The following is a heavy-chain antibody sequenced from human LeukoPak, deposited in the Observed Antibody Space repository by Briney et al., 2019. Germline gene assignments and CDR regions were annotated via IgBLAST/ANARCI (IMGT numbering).Heavy chain of an antibody. D-gene: IGHD3-22*01. J-gene: IGHJ2*01. CDR2: ISSSSSYI. CDR1: GFTFSSYS. Sequence: GGSLRLSCAASGFTFSSYSMNWVRQAPGKGLEWVSSISSSSSYIYYADSVKGRFTISRDNAKNSLYLQMNSLRAEDTAVYYCARDRNYYDSSGPAYWYFDLWGPGTLVTVSS. CDR3: ARDRNYYDSSGPAYWYFDL. V-gene: IGHV3-21*01.